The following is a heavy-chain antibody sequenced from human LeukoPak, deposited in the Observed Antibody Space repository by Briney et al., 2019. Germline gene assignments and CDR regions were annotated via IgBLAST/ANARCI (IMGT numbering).Heavy chain of an antibody. D-gene: IGHD5-12*01. CDR3: ARDKDGGYGPFDI. J-gene: IGHJ3*02. Sequence: ASVKVSCKASGGTFSSYAISWVRQAPGPGLEWMGGISPIFGTANYAQKFQGRVTITTDESTSTAYMELSSLRSEDTAVYYCARDKDGGYGPFDIWGQGTMVTVSS. CDR2: ISPIFGTA. CDR1: GGTFSSYA. V-gene: IGHV1-69*05.